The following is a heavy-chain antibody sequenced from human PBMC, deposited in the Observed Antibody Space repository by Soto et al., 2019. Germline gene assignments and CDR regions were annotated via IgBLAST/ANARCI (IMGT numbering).Heavy chain of an antibody. Sequence: GESLKTSCKGSGYSFTRYWIVWVLQMPGKGLEWMGIIYPGDSDTRYSPSFQGQVTISADKSISTAYLQWSSLKASDTAMYYCARHETTHYDILTGLVYGMDVWGQGTTVTVSS. CDR3: ARHETTHYDILTGLVYGMDV. V-gene: IGHV5-51*01. D-gene: IGHD3-9*01. CDR1: GYSFTRYW. J-gene: IGHJ6*02. CDR2: IYPGDSDT.